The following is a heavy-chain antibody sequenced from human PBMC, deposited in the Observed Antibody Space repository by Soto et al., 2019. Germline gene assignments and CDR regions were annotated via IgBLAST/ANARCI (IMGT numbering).Heavy chain of an antibody. Sequence: SETLSLTCTVSGGSISSGGYYWSWIRQHPGKGLEWIGYIYYSGSTYYNPSLKSRVTISVDTSKNQFSLKLSSVTAADTAVYYCARDQRVVPAAIRYYYYGIDVWGPGTTGT. CDR3: ARDQRVVPAAIRYYYYGIDV. CDR1: GGSISSGGYY. V-gene: IGHV4-31*03. D-gene: IGHD2-2*02. J-gene: IGHJ6*02. CDR2: IYYSGST.